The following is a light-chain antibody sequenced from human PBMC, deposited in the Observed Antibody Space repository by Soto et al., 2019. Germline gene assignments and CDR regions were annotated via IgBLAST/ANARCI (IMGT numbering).Light chain of an antibody. J-gene: IGLJ3*02. CDR2: EVS. CDR3: SSYTSSSTPWV. CDR1: SSDVGGYNY. V-gene: IGLV2-14*01. Sequence: QSALTQPASVSGSPGQSITISCTGTSSDVGGYNYVSCYQQHPGKAPKLMIYEVSTRPSGVSNRFSGSTSGNTASLTISGLQAEDEADYYCSSYTSSSTPWVFGGGTKLTVL.